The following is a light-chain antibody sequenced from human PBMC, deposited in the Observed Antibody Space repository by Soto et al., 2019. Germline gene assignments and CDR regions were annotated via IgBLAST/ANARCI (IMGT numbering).Light chain of an antibody. CDR1: RSVSTS. V-gene: IGKV1-5*01. J-gene: IGKJ1*01. CDR3: QQSTSHAPT. Sequence: DKKMNKSPSTLSANVGDRVTITCRASRSVSTSLAWYQKKPGKAPKLLIFDASSLESGVPSRFSGSGSGTELTLTISGLQPDDFAPYFCQQSTSHAPTFGQGTNVDI. CDR2: DAS.